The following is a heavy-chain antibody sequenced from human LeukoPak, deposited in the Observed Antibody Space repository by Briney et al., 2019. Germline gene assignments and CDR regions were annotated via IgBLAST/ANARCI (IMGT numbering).Heavy chain of an antibody. CDR3: ARVPAAREPIDY. CDR1: GGSISSYY. CDR2: IYYSGST. Sequence: SETLSLTCTVSGGSISSYYWSWIRQPPGKGLEWIGYIYYSGSTNYNPSLKSRVTILVDTSKNQFSLKLSSVTAADTAVYYCARVPAAREPIDYWGQGTLVTVSS. J-gene: IGHJ4*02. V-gene: IGHV4-59*01. D-gene: IGHD2-2*01.